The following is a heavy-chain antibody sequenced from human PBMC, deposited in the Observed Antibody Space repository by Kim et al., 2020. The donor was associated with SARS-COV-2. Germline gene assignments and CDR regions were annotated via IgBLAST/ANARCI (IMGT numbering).Heavy chain of an antibody. V-gene: IGHV5-51*01. Sequence: YSPSFQGQVTISADKSISTAYLQWSSLKASDTAMYYCARNEWEPDAFDIWGQGTMVTVSS. CDR3: ARNEWEPDAFDI. J-gene: IGHJ3*02. D-gene: IGHD1-26*01.